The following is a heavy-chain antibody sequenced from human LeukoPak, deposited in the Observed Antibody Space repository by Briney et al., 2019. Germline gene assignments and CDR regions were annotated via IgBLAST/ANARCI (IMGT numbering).Heavy chain of an antibody. J-gene: IGHJ6*02. CDR2: IYSGGST. Sequence: GGSLRLSCAASGFTVSSNYMSWVRQAPGKGLEWVSVIYSGGSTYYADSMKGRFTISRDNSKNTLYLQMNSLRAEDTAVYYCARFIGYCSSTSCYNHGMDVWGQGTTVTVSS. CDR3: ARFIGYCSSTSCYNHGMDV. D-gene: IGHD2-2*02. V-gene: IGHV3-53*01. CDR1: GFTVSSNY.